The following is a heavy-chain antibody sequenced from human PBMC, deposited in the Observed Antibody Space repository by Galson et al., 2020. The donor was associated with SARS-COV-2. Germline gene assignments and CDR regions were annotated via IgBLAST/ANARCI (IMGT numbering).Heavy chain of an antibody. D-gene: IGHD3-3*01. CDR1: GITFNDHF. Sequence: GASLKISCIASGITFNDHFMDWVRQAPGKGLEWVARIRNKANSYTTEYAASVRGRFTVSRDDSKNSVHLQTNSLKIEDTAVYYCNRDWRGGGDDWCLGSLVTGSS. CDR3: NRDWRGGGDD. CDR2: IRNKANSYTT. J-gene: IGHJ4*01. V-gene: IGHV3-72*01.